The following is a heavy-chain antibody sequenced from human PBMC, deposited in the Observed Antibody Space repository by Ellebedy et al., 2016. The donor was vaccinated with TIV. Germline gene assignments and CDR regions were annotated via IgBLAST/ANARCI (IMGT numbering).Heavy chain of an antibody. CDR2: INTGNGNT. D-gene: IGHD4-11*01. CDR1: GYTFTRYA. V-gene: IGHV1-3*04. J-gene: IGHJ4*02. Sequence: AASVKVSCKASGYTFTRYAMHWVRQAPGQRLEWMGWINTGNGNTKYSQKFQGRVTITRDTSASTADMELRSLRAEDTTVYHCARGVTVTIDYWGQGTLVTVPS. CDR3: ARGVTVTIDY.